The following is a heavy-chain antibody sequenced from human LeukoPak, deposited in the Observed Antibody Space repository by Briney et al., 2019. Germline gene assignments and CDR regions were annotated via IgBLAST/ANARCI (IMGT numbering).Heavy chain of an antibody. Sequence: GGSLRLSCAASRFTFSSAAMTWVRQAPGKGLEWVSTITGSDDRTYYADSVKGRFTISRDYSKNTLHLQMNSLRVEDTAIFYCAKGPQLNSGYHPDYWGQGILVTVSS. J-gene: IGHJ4*02. V-gene: IGHV3-23*01. CDR2: ITGSDDRT. CDR1: RFTFSSAA. D-gene: IGHD3-22*01. CDR3: AKGPQLNSGYHPDY.